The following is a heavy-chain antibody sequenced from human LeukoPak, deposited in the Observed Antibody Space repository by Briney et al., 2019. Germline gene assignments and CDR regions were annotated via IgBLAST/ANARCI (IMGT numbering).Heavy chain of an antibody. CDR1: GYTFSSYG. CDR2: IRGDNGDT. J-gene: IGHJ4*02. CDR3: ARVGLLTGYYFFDY. Sequence: ASVKVSCKTSGYTFSSYGITWVRQAPGQGLEWVGWIRGDNGDTNYAQELQGRVTMTTDTSTSTAYMELRSLGSDETAVYYCARVGLLTGYYFFDYWGQGTLVTVSS. D-gene: IGHD3-9*01. V-gene: IGHV1-18*01.